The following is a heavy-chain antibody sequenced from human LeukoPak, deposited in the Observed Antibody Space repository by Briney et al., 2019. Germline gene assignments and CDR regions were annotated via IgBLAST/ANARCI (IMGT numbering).Heavy chain of an antibody. J-gene: IGHJ6*02. CDR2: IYSGGST. Sequence: GGSLRLSCAASGFTVSSNYMSWVRQAPGKGLEWVSVIYSGGSTYYADSVKGRFTISRDSSKNTLYLQMNSLRAEDTAVYYCARESLLWFGELLPYYYYGMDVWGQGTTVTVSS. D-gene: IGHD3-10*01. V-gene: IGHV3-66*01. CDR1: GFTVSSNY. CDR3: ARESLLWFGELLPYYYYGMDV.